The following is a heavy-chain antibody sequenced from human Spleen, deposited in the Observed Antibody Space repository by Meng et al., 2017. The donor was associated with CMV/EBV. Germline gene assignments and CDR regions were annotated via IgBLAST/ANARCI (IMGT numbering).Heavy chain of an antibody. V-gene: IGHV1-18*01. Sequence: ASVKVSCKASGYTFSSFGINWVRQAPGQGLEWMGWISGYNGNTNYAQKVQGRVTMTTDPSTGTAYMDLRSLRSDETAIYYCARDRSYGSGTLDYWGQGSPVTVSS. CDR2: ISGYNGNT. CDR1: GYTFSSFG. CDR3: ARDRSYGSGTLDY. D-gene: IGHD3-10*01. J-gene: IGHJ4*02.